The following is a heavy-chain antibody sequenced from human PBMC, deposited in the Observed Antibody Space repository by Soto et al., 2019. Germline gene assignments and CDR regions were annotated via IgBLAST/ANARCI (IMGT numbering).Heavy chain of an antibody. D-gene: IGHD3-22*01. CDR3: ARQGGYYDSSGYYLFFDY. V-gene: IGHV4-39*01. CDR1: GGSISSSSYY. J-gene: IGHJ4*02. Sequence: SETLSLSCTVSGGSISSSSYYWGWIRQPPGKGLEWIGSIYYSGSTYYNPSLKSRVTISVDTSKNQFSLKLSSVTAADTAVYYCARQGGYYDSSGYYLFFDYWGQGTLVTVS. CDR2: IYYSGST.